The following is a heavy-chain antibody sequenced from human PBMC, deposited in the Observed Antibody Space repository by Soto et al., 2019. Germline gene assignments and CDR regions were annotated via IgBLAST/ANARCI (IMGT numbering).Heavy chain of an antibody. V-gene: IGHV3-11*06. CDR3: ARLAYYYDSSGYPDY. D-gene: IGHD3-22*01. Sequence: GGSLRLSCAASGFTFSDYYMTWIRQAPGKGLEWVSYITTSSGYINYADSVKGRFTTSRDNAKSSLYLQMNSLRAEDTTVYYCARLAYYYDSSGYPDYWGQGTLVTVSS. J-gene: IGHJ4*02. CDR1: GFTFSDYY. CDR2: ITTSSGYI.